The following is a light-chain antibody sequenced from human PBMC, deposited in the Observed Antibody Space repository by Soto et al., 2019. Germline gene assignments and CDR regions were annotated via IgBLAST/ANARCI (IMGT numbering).Light chain of an antibody. CDR2: EVS. Sequence: QSVLTQPASVSGSPGQSITISCTGTSSDVGLYNYVSWYQQHPGKAPKLMIYEVSDRPSGVSERFSGSKSGNTASLTISGLQAEDDAYYYCSSYTRRSGYVFGTGTKLTVL. CDR3: SSYTRRSGYV. V-gene: IGLV2-14*01. CDR1: SSDVGLYNY. J-gene: IGLJ1*01.